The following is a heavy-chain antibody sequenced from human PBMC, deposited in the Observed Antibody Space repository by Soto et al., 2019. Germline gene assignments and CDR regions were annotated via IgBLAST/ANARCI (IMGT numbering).Heavy chain of an antibody. V-gene: IGHV6-1*02. Sequence: QVQLQQSGPGLVKPSQTLSLICAISGDSVSSATATWSWIRQSPSRGLEWLGRTYYRSKWYNDYAVSVKRRIAITPDTSKTQLSLQLSSVTPEDTAVYFCARDSSGFHWYFDLWGRGTLVTVSS. J-gene: IGHJ2*01. CDR2: TYYRSKWYN. CDR3: ARDSSGFHWYFDL. D-gene: IGHD6-19*01. CDR1: GDSVSSATAT.